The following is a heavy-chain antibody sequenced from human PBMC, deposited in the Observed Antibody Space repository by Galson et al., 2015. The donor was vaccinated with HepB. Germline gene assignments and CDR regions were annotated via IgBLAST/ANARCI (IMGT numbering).Heavy chain of an antibody. CDR2: INPNSGGT. CDR3: ARDRRGDGSGSYYNGEWYFDL. J-gene: IGHJ2*01. Sequence: SVKVSCKASGYTFTGYYMHWVRQAPGQGLEWMGWINPNSGGTNYAQKFQGWVTMTRDTSISTAYMELSRLRSDDTAVYYCARDRRGDGSGSYYNGEWYFDLWGRGTLVTVSS. CDR1: GYTFTGYY. V-gene: IGHV1-2*04. D-gene: IGHD3-10*01.